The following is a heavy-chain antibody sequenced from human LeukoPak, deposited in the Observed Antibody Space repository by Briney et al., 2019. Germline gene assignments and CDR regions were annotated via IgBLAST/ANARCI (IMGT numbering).Heavy chain of an antibody. Sequence: GGSLRLFCAASGFTFSSYAMYWVRQAPGKGLEHVSAINSKGRTTYYANSVKGRFTISRDNSKNTLYLQMGSLRVEDMAVYYCARDREYSGYGDMDVWGKGTTVTVSS. J-gene: IGHJ6*03. CDR2: INSKGRTT. D-gene: IGHD5-12*01. CDR3: ARDREYSGYGDMDV. V-gene: IGHV3-64*01. CDR1: GFTFSSYA.